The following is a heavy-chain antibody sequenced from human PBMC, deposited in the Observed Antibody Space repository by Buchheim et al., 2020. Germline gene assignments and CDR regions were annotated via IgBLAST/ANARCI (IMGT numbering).Heavy chain of an antibody. CDR3: ARGCRITIFGVVINRNWFDP. CDR1: GYTFTSYY. CDR2: INPSGGST. V-gene: IGHV1-46*01. J-gene: IGHJ5*02. D-gene: IGHD3-3*01. Sequence: QVQLVQSGAEVKKPGASVKVSCKASGYTFTSYYMHWVRQAPGQGLEWMGIINPSGGSTSYAQKFQGRVNMTRDPSTSTAYMELSSLRSEDTAVYYCARGCRITIFGVVINRNWFDPWGQGTL.